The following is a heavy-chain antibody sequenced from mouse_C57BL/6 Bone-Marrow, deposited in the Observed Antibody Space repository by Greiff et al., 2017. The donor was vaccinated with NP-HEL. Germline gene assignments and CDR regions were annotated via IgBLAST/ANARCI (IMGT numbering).Heavy chain of an antibody. J-gene: IGHJ1*03. CDR1: GYTFTSYW. D-gene: IGHD2-1*01. Sequence: QVQLQQSGAELAKPGASVKLSCKASGYTFTSYWMHWVKQRPGQGLEWIGYINPSSGSTKYNQKLKGKATLNGEKSSSTAELQLSILTYEDSAVYYCARLNYYGNYWYGDVWGTGTTVTVSS. CDR3: ARLNYYGNYWYGDV. CDR2: INPSSGST. V-gene: IGHV1-7*01.